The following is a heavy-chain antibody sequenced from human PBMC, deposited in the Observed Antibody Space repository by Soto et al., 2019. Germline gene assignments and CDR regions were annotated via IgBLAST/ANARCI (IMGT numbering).Heavy chain of an antibody. Sequence: QITLKESGPTLVKPTQTLTLTCTFSGFSLSTSGVGVGWIRQPPGKALEWLALIYWDDDKSYSPSLKSRLTITKDTSKNQVVLTMTNMDPVDTATYYCAHKHYSSSWYVIDYWGQGTLVTVSS. D-gene: IGHD6-13*01. J-gene: IGHJ4*02. CDR1: GFSLSTSGVG. V-gene: IGHV2-5*02. CDR3: AHKHYSSSWYVIDY. CDR2: IYWDDDK.